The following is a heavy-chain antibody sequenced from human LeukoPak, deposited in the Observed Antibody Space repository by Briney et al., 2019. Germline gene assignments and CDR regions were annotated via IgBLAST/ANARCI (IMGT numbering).Heavy chain of an antibody. J-gene: IGHJ6*02. D-gene: IGHD3-9*01. V-gene: IGHV1-46*01. CDR2: LKSSGDTT. CDR3: ARVVRYFDWLSYGMDV. Sequence: ASVKVSCKTSGYSFTSYHMHWLRQAPGQGLEWVGILKSSGDTTVYAQKFQGRVTVTRDTSTSTVYMELSSLSSEDTAVYYCARVVRYFDWLSYGMDVWGQGTTVTVSS. CDR1: GYSFTSYH.